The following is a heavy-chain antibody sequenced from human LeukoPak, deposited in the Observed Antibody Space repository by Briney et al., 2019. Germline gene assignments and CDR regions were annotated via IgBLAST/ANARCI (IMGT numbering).Heavy chain of an antibody. J-gene: IGHJ6*02. Sequence: GGSLRLSCAASGFTFSDYYMSWIRQAPGKGVEWVSYNSSSSSYTNYADSVKGRFTISRDNPKNSLYLQMNSLRAEDTAMYYCARDREEVVAVDYYYGMDVWGQGTTVTVSS. D-gene: IGHD2-15*01. CDR2: NSSSSSYT. CDR1: GFTFSDYY. CDR3: ARDREEVVAVDYYYGMDV. V-gene: IGHV3-11*05.